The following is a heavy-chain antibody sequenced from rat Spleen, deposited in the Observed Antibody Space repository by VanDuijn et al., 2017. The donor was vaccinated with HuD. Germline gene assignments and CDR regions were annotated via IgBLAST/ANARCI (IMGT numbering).Heavy chain of an antibody. V-gene: IGHV3-3*01. CDR3: ARSPYYYGGYY. CDR1: GYSITSSYR. CDR2: INSAGTT. Sequence: EVQLQESGPGLVKPSQSLSLTCSVTGYSITSSYRWNWIRKFPGNKLEWMGYINSAGTTNYNPSLKSRISITRDTSKNQFFLQVNSVTTADTATYYCARSPYYYGGYYWGQGVMVTVSS. J-gene: IGHJ2*01. D-gene: IGHD1-1*01.